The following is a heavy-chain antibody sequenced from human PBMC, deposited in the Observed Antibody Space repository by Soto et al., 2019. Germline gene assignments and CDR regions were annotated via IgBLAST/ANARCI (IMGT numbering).Heavy chain of an antibody. Sequence: QVQLVESGGGVVQPGRSLRLSCAASGFTFSSYGMHWFRQAPGKGLERVAVISYDGNNKYYADSVKGRFTISRDNVKNTLYLQMDSLRAEDTAMYYCAKDHLETTVTTPSSWGQGTLVTVSS. D-gene: IGHD4-17*01. V-gene: IGHV3-30*18. CDR3: AKDHLETTVTTPSS. CDR1: GFTFSSYG. J-gene: IGHJ5*02. CDR2: ISYDGNNK.